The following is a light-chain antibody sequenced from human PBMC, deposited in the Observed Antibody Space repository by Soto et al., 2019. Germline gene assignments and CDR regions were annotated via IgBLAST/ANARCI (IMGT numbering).Light chain of an antibody. V-gene: IGKV3-20*01. CDR1: QSFSSSY. CDR2: GAS. J-gene: IGKJ3*01. Sequence: EIVLTQSPGTLSLSPGERATLSCRASQSFSSSYLAWYEQKPGQAPRLLIYGASSRATVIPDRFSGSGSGKDFTLTISRLEPEDFAVYYCQQYGSSPFTFGPGTKVDIK. CDR3: QQYGSSPFT.